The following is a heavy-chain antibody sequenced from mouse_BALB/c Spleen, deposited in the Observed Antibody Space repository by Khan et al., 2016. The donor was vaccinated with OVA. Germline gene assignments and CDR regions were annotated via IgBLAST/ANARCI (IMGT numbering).Heavy chain of an antibody. CDR1: GFSLTNYG. V-gene: IGHV2-6-1*01. CDR3: ARQPYYHYNVMDY. D-gene: IGHD2-4*01. Sequence: QVQLKQSGPGLVALSQSLSITCTISGFSLTNYGIHWVRQPPGKGLEWLVLMWSDGSTTYNSALKSRLTISKDNSKSQVFLKMNSLQTDDTAMYFGARQPYYHYNVMDYWGQGTSVTVSS. CDR2: MWSDGST. J-gene: IGHJ4*01.